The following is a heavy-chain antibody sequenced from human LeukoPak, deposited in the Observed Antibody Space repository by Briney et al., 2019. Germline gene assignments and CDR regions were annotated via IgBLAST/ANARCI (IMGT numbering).Heavy chain of an antibody. J-gene: IGHJ4*02. CDR2: IYYSGST. Sequence: SETLSLTCTVSVYSISSGYYWGWIRQPPGKGLAWIGSIYYSGSTYYNPSLKSRVTISVDTSKNQFSLKLSSVTAADTAVYYCARDEFGSGYWGQGTLVTVSS. V-gene: IGHV4-38-2*02. CDR1: VYSISSGYY. CDR3: ARDEFGSGY. D-gene: IGHD3-10*01.